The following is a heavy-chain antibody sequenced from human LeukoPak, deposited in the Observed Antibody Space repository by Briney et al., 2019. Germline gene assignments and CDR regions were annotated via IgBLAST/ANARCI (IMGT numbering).Heavy chain of an antibody. V-gene: IGHV4-39*07. CDR1: GGSISSSSYY. CDR2: IYYSGST. D-gene: IGHD3-22*01. CDR3: ARDSGKYYYDSSGYCFDY. Sequence: SETLSLTCTVSGGSISSSSYYWGWIRQPPGKGLEWIGSIYYSGSTYYNPSLKSRVTISVDTSKNQFYLKLSSVTAADTAVYYCARDSGKYYYDSSGYCFDYWGQGTLVTVSS. J-gene: IGHJ4*02.